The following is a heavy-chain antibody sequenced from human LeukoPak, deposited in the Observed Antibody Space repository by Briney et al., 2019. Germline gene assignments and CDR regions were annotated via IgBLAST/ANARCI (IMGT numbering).Heavy chain of an antibody. J-gene: IGHJ3*02. CDR3: ARVHYCSGGSCPDAFDI. V-gene: IGHV4-59*01. CDR1: GGSISSYY. Sequence: SETLSLTCTVSGGSISSYYWSWIRQPPGKGLEWIGYIYYSGSTNHNPSLKSRVTISVDTSKNQFSLKLSSVTAADTAVYYCARVHYCSGGSCPDAFDIWGQGTMVTVSS. D-gene: IGHD2-15*01. CDR2: IYYSGST.